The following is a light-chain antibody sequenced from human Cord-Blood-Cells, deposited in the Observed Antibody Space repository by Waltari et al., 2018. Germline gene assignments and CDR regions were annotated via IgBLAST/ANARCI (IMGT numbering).Light chain of an antibody. V-gene: IGLV2-14*01. CDR3: SSYTSSSTSYV. J-gene: IGLJ1*01. CDR1: SSDVGGSNY. CDR2: EVS. Sequence: QSALTQPASVSGSPGQSTTISCTGTSSDVGGSNYVSWYQQHPGKAPKLMIYEVSNRPSGVSNRFSGSKSGNTASLTISGLQAEDEADYYCSSYTSSSTSYVFGTGTKVTVL.